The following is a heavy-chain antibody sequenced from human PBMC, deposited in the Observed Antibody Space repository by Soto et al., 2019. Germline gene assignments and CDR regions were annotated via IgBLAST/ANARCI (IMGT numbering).Heavy chain of an antibody. CDR3: AHSSGWYSDYYYGMDV. CDR2: IYHSGST. V-gene: IGHV4-4*02. J-gene: IGHJ6*02. CDR1: GGSISSSNW. D-gene: IGHD6-19*01. Sequence: SETLSLTCAVSGGSISSSNWWSWVRQPPGKGLEWIGEIYHSGSTNYNPSLKSRVTISVDKSKNQFSLKLSSVTAADTAVYYCAHSSGWYSDYYYGMDVWGQGTTVTVSS.